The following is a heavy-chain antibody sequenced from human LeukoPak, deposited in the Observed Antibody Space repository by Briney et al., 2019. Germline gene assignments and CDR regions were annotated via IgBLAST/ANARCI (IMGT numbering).Heavy chain of an antibody. CDR3: ARSGYGDYFDY. Sequence: SETLSLTCTVSGGSISSYYWSWIRQPPGKGLEWIGYIYYSGSTNYNPSLKSRVTISVDRSKNQFSLKLSSVTAADTAVYYCARSGYGDYFDYWGQGTLVTVSS. D-gene: IGHD5-12*01. CDR2: IYYSGST. V-gene: IGHV4-59*12. CDR1: GGSISSYY. J-gene: IGHJ4*02.